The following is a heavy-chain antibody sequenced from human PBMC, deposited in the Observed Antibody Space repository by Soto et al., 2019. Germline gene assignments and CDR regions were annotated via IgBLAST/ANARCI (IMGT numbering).Heavy chain of an antibody. CDR2: ISAYNGNT. V-gene: IGHV1-18*01. CDR1: GYTFTSYG. CDR3: VSPRGRFSIAAAGPEAAFDI. D-gene: IGHD6-13*01. J-gene: IGHJ3*02. Sequence: ASVKVSCKASGYTFTSYGISWVRQAPGQGLEWMGWISAYNGNTNYAQKLQGRVTMTTDTSTSTAYMELRSLRSDDTAVYYCVSPRGRFSIAAAGPEAAFDIWGQGTMVTVSS.